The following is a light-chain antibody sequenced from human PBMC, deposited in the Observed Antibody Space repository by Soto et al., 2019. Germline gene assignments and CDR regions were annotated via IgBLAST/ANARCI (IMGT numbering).Light chain of an antibody. J-gene: IGLJ3*02. CDR2: EVT. V-gene: IGLV2-8*01. CDR1: SSDVGAYKY. CDR3: TSYVGNDIWV. Sequence: QSALTQPPSASGSPGQSVTISCTGTSSDVGAYKYVSWYQQYPGKAPKLMIYEVTKRTSGVPDRFSGSQSGNTASLTVSGLQAEDEADYYCTSYVGNDIWVFGGGTKLTVL.